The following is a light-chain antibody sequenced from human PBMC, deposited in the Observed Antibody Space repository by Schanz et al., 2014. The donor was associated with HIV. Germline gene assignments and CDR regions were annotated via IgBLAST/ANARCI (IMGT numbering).Light chain of an antibody. Sequence: QSALTQPPSASGSPGQSVTISCTGTSSDIGAYDFVSWYQHHPGEAPKLLIYEVNERPSGVPDRFSGSKSGTSASLAITGLQAEDEADYYCQSYDSSLSGHVLFGGGTKLTVL. CDR1: SSDIGAYDF. CDR2: EVN. V-gene: IGLV2-8*01. J-gene: IGLJ2*01. CDR3: QSYDSSLSGHVL.